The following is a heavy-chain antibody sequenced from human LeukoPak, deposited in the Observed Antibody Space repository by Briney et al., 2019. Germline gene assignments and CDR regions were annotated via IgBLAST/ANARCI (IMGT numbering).Heavy chain of an antibody. Sequence: PGGCLRLAWSAAGFTFGSNYMSSGRQAPGEGREWGSVIYSGGSAYYAASVKGRVTIPRDNSKNPLYLQMNSLRPEDTAVYFCAKGDKMLTWRRTYNRFDPWGQGNLVTVSS. J-gene: IGHJ5*02. D-gene: IGHD3-16*01. CDR1: GFTFGSNY. CDR3: AKGDKMLTWRRTYNRFDP. V-gene: IGHV3-66*01. CDR2: IYSGGSA.